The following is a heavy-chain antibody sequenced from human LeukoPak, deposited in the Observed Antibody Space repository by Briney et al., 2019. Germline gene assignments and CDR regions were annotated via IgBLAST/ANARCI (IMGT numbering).Heavy chain of an antibody. J-gene: IGHJ5*02. D-gene: IGHD1-26*01. CDR2: ISGSGGST. CDR1: GFTFITYA. Sequence: QTGGSLRLSCAASGFTFITYAMSWVRQAPGKGLEWVSAISGSGGSTYYADSVKGRFTISRDKSKNTLYLQMNSLRAEDTAVYYSAKDVAYSGSYYSWFDPWGQGTLFTVSS. CDR3: AKDVAYSGSYYSWFDP. V-gene: IGHV3-23*01.